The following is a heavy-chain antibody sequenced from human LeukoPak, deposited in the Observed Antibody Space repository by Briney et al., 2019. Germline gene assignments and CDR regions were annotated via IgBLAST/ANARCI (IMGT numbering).Heavy chain of an antibody. CDR2: IYYSGTT. CDR3: ARHLFYHYMDV. V-gene: IGHV4-59*08. J-gene: IGHJ6*03. Sequence: PSETLSLTCTVSGGSISRYYWSWIRQPPGRGLEWIGYIYYSGTTNYNPSLKSRVTISVDTSKNQFSLKLTSVTAADTAVYYYARHLFYHYMDVWGKGTTVTVSS. CDR1: GGSISRYY.